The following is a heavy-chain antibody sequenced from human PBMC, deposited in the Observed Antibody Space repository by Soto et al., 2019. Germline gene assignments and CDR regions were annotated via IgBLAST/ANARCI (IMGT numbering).Heavy chain of an antibody. V-gene: IGHV3-74*01. CDR3: ARPTVTLHY. CDR2: INPDGSDT. J-gene: IGHJ4*02. D-gene: IGHD4-17*01. CDR1: GFTFSSYW. Sequence: EVQLVESGGGLVQPGGSLRLSCAASGFTFSSYWMHWVRQAPGKGLVWVARINPDGSDTIYADSVKGRFTISRDNAKNMLYLQMSSLRADDTAVYYCARPTVTLHYWGQGTLVAVSS.